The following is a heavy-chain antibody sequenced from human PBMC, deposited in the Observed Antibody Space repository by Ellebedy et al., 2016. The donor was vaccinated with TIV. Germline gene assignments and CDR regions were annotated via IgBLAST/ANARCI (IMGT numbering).Heavy chain of an antibody. CDR2: IIPIFGTA. V-gene: IGHV1-69*13. D-gene: IGHD6-6*01. CDR3: GRRGRSSGDD. Sequence: SVKVSXXASGGTFSSYAISWVRQAPGQGLEWMGGIIPIFGTANYAQKFQGRVTITADESTSTAYMELSSLRSEDTAVYYCGRRGRSSGDDWGQGTLVTVSS. CDR1: GGTFSSYA. J-gene: IGHJ4*02.